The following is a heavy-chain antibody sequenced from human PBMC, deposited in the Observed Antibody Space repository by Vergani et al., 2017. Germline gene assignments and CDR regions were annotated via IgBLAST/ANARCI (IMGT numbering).Heavy chain of an antibody. J-gene: IGHJ6*02. Sequence: EVQLLESGGGLVQPGGSLRLSCAASGFTFSSYAMSWVRQAPGKGLEWVSAISGSGGSTYYADSVKGRFTISRDNSKNTLYLQMNSLRAEDTAVYYCAKVISAAGPIYYYYYGMDVWGQGTTVTVSS. CDR2: ISGSGGST. V-gene: IGHV3-23*01. D-gene: IGHD6-13*01. CDR3: AKVISAAGPIYYYYYGMDV. CDR1: GFTFSSYA.